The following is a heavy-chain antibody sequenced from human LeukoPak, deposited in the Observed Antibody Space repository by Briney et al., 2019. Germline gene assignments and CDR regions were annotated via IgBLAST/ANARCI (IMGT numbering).Heavy chain of an antibody. CDR2: IRGST. Sequence: QPGASLRRSCAASGFTFSNYAMSWVRQAPGKGLEWVSLIRGSTYYADSVKGRFTISRDNSQNTLYLQMNSLRAEDTALYYCAKDLGGSTDYWGQGTLVTVSS. D-gene: IGHD5-12*01. J-gene: IGHJ4*02. V-gene: IGHV3-23*01. CDR3: AKDLGGSTDY. CDR1: GFTFSNYA.